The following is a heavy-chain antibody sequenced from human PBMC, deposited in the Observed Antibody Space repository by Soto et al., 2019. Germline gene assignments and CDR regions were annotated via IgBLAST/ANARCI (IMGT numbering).Heavy chain of an antibody. CDR1: GFTFNNAW. J-gene: IGHJ4*02. Sequence: EVQLVESGGGLVKPGGSLRLSCAASGFTFNNAWMNWVRQAPGKGLEWVGRIRSTADGGTIDYAAPVKDRFTISREDSKNTLHRQMNSLKTEDTAVYYCTTEPDYSNYFDYWGQGTLVTVSS. CDR2: IRSTADGGTI. CDR3: TTEPDYSNYFDY. D-gene: IGHD4-4*01. V-gene: IGHV3-15*07.